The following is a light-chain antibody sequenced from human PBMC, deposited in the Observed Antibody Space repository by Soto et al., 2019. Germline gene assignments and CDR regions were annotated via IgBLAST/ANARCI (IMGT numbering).Light chain of an antibody. Sequence: QSVLTQPPSASGTPGQRGTIPCSGGSSNIARNTVNWYRQYPGTAPKLLIYSNAARPSGVPRRITGSRSGSSASLAISGLQSEDEAHYYCAAWDDSLNGLVFGEGTQLPVL. J-gene: IGLJ7*01. CDR3: AAWDDSLNGLV. V-gene: IGLV1-44*01. CDR2: SNA. CDR1: SSNIARNT.